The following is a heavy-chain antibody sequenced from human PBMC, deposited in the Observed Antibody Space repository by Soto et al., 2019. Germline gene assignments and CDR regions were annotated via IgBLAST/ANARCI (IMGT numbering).Heavy chain of an antibody. D-gene: IGHD4-17*01. CDR3: AIWSGYGDYVPFFDY. J-gene: IGHJ4*02. Sequence: LRLSCAASGFTFSSYAMSWVRQAPGKGLEWVSAISGSGGSTYYADSVKGRFTISRDNSKNTLYLQMNSLRAEDTAVYYCAIWSGYGDYVPFFDYWGQGTLVTVSS. CDR2: ISGSGGST. CDR1: GFTFSSYA. V-gene: IGHV3-23*01.